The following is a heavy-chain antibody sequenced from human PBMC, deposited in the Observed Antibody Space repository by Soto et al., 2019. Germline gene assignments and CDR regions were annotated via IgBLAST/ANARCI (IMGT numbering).Heavy chain of an antibody. Sequence: SETLSLTCSVSGDSISAYYWSWLRQPPGKGLEWIGYINYSGSTNYNPSLRGRVNISVDTSKNQFSLKVSSVTAADTAVYYCARVLSSRVSYYYGVDVWGQGTTVTVSS. CDR2: INYSGST. CDR1: GDSISAYY. D-gene: IGHD6-13*01. CDR3: ARVLSSRVSYYYGVDV. J-gene: IGHJ6*02. V-gene: IGHV4-59*01.